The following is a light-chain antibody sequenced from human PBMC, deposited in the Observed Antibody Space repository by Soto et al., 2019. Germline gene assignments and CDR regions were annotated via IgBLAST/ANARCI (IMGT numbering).Light chain of an antibody. J-gene: IGLJ1*01. V-gene: IGLV2-14*03. Sequence: QSALTQPASVSGSPGQSITISCTGTSSDVGGYNYVSWYQHHPGKAPKLMIYDVSNRPSGVSNRFSGSESGNTASLIISGLQAEDEADYYCSSYTSSSTLSTYFFGTGTKLTVL. CDR2: DVS. CDR1: SSDVGGYNY. CDR3: SSYTSSSTLSTYF.